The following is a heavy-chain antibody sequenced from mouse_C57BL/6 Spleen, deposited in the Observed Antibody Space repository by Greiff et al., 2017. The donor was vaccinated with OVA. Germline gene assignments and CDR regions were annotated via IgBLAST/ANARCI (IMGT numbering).Heavy chain of an antibody. CDR1: GYTFTSYW. CDR3: ARRDGYYVYFYV. D-gene: IGHD2-3*01. J-gene: IGHJ1*03. CDR2: IYPGSGST. Sequence: QVQLQQPGAELVKPGASVKMSCKASGYTFTSYWITWVKQRPGQGLEWIGDIYPGSGSTNYNEKFKSKATLTVDTSTSTAYMQLSSLTSEDSAVYYCARRDGYYVYFYVWGTGTTVTVSS. V-gene: IGHV1-55*01.